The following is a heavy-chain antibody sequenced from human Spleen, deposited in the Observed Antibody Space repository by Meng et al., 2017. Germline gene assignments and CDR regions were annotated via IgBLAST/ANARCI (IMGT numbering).Heavy chain of an antibody. V-gene: IGHV4-4*02. Sequence: QVQLRELGPALVKPSETLSLTCAVSGDSITNHNWWAWVRQPPGKGLEWIGEIPHRGSSAYNPSLKSRVTVSIDTSRNQFSLWLTSVTAADTAVYYCVRSSGWVKTGFDPWGQGTLVTVSS. J-gene: IGHJ5*02. CDR1: GDSITNHNW. CDR2: IPHRGSS. CDR3: VRSSGWVKTGFDP. D-gene: IGHD6-19*01.